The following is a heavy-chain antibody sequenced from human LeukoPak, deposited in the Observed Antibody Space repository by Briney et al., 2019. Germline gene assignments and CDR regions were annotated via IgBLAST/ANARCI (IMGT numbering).Heavy chain of an antibody. J-gene: IGHJ4*02. Sequence: PGGSLRLSCAASGFTFSTYGMHWVRQAPGKGLEWVAVLSYDGSDKYFADSVKGRFTISRDTMKNTLYLQMSSLRVEDTAIYYCAKDLTRAAAEFYFDNWGQGTLVTVSS. CDR3: AKDLTRAAAEFYFDN. D-gene: IGHD6-13*01. CDR1: GFTFSTYG. V-gene: IGHV3-30*18. CDR2: LSYDGSDK.